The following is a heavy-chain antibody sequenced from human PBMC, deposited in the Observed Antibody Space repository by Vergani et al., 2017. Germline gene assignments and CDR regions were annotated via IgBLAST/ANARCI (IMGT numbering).Heavy chain of an antibody. J-gene: IGHJ4*02. CDR3: AKTAAAGTWYRDFDY. D-gene: IGHD6-13*01. V-gene: IGHV3-9*01. Sequence: EVQLVESGGGLVQPGRSLRLSCAASGFTFDDYAMHWVRQALGKGLEWVSGISWNSGSIGYADSVKGRFTISRDNAKNSLYLQMNSLRAEDTALYYCAKTAAAGTWYRDFDYWGQGTLVTVSS. CDR1: GFTFDDYA. CDR2: ISWNSGSI.